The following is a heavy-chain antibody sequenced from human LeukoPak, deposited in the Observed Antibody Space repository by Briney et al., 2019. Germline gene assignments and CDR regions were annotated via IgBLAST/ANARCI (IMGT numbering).Heavy chain of an antibody. Sequence: GASVKVSCKASGYTFTSYDIHWVRQATGQGLEWMGWMDPNSDNTVYAQRFQGRVTMTRNTSITTAYMELRGLRSEDTAVYYCMSTSNWGSVIFDYWGQGTLVTVSS. CDR1: GYTFTSYD. CDR3: MSTSNWGSVIFDY. D-gene: IGHD7-27*01. J-gene: IGHJ4*02. CDR2: MDPNSDNT. V-gene: IGHV1-8*01.